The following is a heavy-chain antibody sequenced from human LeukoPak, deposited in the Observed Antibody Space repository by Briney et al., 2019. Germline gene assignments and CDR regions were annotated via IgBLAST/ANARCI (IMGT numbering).Heavy chain of an antibody. V-gene: IGHV3-64*01. J-gene: IGHJ4*02. CDR3: ARDGDYGDYGDY. CDR1: GFTFSSYA. Sequence: GGSLRLSCAASGFTFSSYAMHWVRQAPGKGLEYVSAISSNGGSTYYANSVKGRFTISRDNSKNTLYLQMGSLRAEDMAVYYCARDGDYGDYGDYWAREPWSPSPQ. CDR2: ISSNGGST. D-gene: IGHD4-17*01.